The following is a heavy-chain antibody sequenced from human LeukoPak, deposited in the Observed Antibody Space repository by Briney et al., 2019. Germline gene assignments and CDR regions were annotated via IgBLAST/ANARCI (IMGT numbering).Heavy chain of an antibody. V-gene: IGHV1-3*01. J-gene: IGHJ4*02. Sequence: ASVKVSCKASGYTFTSYAMHWVRQAPGQRLEWMGWINAGNGNTKYSQKFQGRVTITRDTSASTAYMELSSLRSEDTAVYYCARDSLGIRSQFDYWGQGTLVTVSS. CDR1: GYTFTSYA. CDR3: ARDSLGIRSQFDY. CDR2: INAGNGNT. D-gene: IGHD1-26*01.